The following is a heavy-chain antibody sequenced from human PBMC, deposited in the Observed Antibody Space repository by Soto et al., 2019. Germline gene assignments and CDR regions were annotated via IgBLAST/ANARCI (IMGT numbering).Heavy chain of an antibody. Sequence: GGSLRLSCAASGFTFSSYSMNWVRQAPGKGLEWVSSISSSSSYIYYADSVKGRFTISRDNAKDSLYLQMNSLRAEDTAVYYCARESGRYFLGLDYWGQGTLVTVSS. CDR3: ARESGRYFLGLDY. J-gene: IGHJ4*02. CDR1: GFTFSSYS. V-gene: IGHV3-21*01. D-gene: IGHD1-26*01. CDR2: ISSSSSYI.